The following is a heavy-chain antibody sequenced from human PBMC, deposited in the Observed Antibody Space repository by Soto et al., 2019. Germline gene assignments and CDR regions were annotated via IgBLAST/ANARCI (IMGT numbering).Heavy chain of an antibody. CDR2: MNPNSGNT. D-gene: IGHD5-12*01. CDR3: ARLSGYSGYAYFDY. CDR1: GYTFTSYD. V-gene: IGHV1-8*01. J-gene: IGHJ4*02. Sequence: ASVKVAYKASGYTFTSYDINWVRQATGQGLEWMGWMNPNSGNTGYAQKFQGRVTMTRNTSISTAYMELSSLRSEDTAVYYCARLSGYSGYAYFDYWRQGTLVTVSS.